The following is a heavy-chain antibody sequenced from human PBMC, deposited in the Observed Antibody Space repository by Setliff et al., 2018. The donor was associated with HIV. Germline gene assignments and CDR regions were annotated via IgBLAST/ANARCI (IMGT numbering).Heavy chain of an antibody. CDR3: ARHVPGTRDASDI. J-gene: IGHJ3*02. D-gene: IGHD3-10*02. V-gene: IGHV4-4*08. Sequence: PSETLSLTCTVSGGSISSYYWSWIRQPPGKGLEWIGNIHSSGSTNYNPSLKSRVTISVDTSKNQFSLKLTSVTAADTAVYYCARHVPGTRDASDIWGQGTMVTVSS. CDR1: GGSISSYY. CDR2: IHSSGST.